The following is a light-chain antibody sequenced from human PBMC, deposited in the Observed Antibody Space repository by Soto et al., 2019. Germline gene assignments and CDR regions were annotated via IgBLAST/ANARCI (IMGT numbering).Light chain of an antibody. CDR3: QQYHKWPPYT. V-gene: IGKV3-15*01. Sequence: EIVMTQSPATLSVSPGETAALSCRASQSVDSTLAWYQQKPGQAPRPLIYGASTRARGIPARFSGSRSGTEFTLAISRLQSEGFAVYFCQQYHKWPPYTFGQGTKLEIK. J-gene: IGKJ2*01. CDR2: GAS. CDR1: QSVDST.